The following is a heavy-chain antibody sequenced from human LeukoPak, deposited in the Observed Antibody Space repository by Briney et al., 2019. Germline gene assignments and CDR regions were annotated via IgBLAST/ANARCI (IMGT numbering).Heavy chain of an antibody. J-gene: IGHJ3*02. Sequence: SETLSLTCAVSGGSISSSNWWSWVRQPPGKGLEWIGEIYHSGSTNYNPSLKSRVTISVDKSKNQFSLKLSSVAAADTAVYYCAREVPLSSGWYRAFDIWGQGTMVTVSS. CDR1: GGSISSSNW. D-gene: IGHD6-19*01. CDR3: AREVPLSSGWYRAFDI. V-gene: IGHV4-4*02. CDR2: IYHSGST.